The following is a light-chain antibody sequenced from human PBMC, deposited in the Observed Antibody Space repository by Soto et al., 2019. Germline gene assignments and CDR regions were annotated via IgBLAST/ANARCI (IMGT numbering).Light chain of an antibody. J-gene: IGKJ3*01. CDR1: QGISSH. Sequence: DIQLTQSPSFLSASVGDRVTITCRASQGISSHLAWYQQKPGKAPQLLISAASTLQIGVPSRFSGSGSGTEFTLTISSLQPEDFATSYCQHLNSYPIFPFGPGTQVDMK. CDR2: AAS. CDR3: QHLNSYPIFP. V-gene: IGKV1-9*01.